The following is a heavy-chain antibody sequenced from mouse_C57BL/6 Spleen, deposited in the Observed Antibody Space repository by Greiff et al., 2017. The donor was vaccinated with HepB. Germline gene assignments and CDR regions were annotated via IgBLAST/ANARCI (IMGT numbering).Heavy chain of an antibody. CDR3: AREGVITTVVFDY. J-gene: IGHJ2*01. Sequence: VQLKQSGPELVKPGASVKISCKASGYTFTDYYMNWVKQSHGKSLEWIGDINPNNGGTSYNQKFKGKATLTVDKSSSTAYMELRSLTSEDSAVYYCAREGVITTVVFDYWGQGTTLTVSS. CDR1: GYTFTDYY. D-gene: IGHD1-1*01. V-gene: IGHV1-26*01. CDR2: INPNNGGT.